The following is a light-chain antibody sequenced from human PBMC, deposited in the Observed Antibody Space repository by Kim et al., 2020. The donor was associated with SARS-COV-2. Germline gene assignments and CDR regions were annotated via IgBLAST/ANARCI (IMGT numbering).Light chain of an antibody. V-gene: IGKV3-11*01. J-gene: IGKJ3*01. CDR1: QSVSSY. Sequence: LSPGKRATLSCRASQSVSSYLAWYQQKPGQAPRLLIYDVSSRATGIPARFSGSGSGTDFTLTISRLEPEDFAVYYCQQRSYLFTFGPGTKVDIK. CDR2: DVS. CDR3: QQRSYLFT.